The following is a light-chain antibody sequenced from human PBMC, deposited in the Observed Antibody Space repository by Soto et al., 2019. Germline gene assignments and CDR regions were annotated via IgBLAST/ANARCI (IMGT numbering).Light chain of an antibody. CDR1: PSVTNY. J-gene: IGKJ5*01. CDR2: GAF. Sequence: PGARAPLSCRASPSVTNYLAWYQQKPGQPPRLLIYGAFNRAAGIPARFSGSGSGTDFTLTISSLEPEDSAVYYCQQRNIWPPVTFGQGTRLEIK. CDR3: QQRNIWPPVT. V-gene: IGKV3-11*01.